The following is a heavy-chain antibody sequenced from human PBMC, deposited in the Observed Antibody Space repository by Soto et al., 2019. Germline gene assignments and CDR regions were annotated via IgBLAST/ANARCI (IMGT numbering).Heavy chain of an antibody. CDR2: TSSDGSIK. CDR3: AKDYDYGDSGREGDGYGMDV. V-gene: IGHV3-30*18. CDR1: GFTFSSYG. Sequence: ESGGGVVPPGRSLRLSCAVSGFTFSSYGMHWVRQAPGKGLEWVAVTSSDGSIKYHLDSVKGRFTISRDNSKNTLYLQMNSLRTEDTAVYYCAKDYDYGDSGREGDGYGMDVWGQGTTVTVSS. D-gene: IGHD4-17*01. J-gene: IGHJ6*02.